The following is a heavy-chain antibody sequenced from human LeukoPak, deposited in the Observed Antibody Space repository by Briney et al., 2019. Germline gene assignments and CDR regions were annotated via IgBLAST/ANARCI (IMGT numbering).Heavy chain of an antibody. CDR2: IYHSGST. J-gene: IGHJ3*02. CDR3: ARSLGYCTNGVCYSANAFDI. CDR1: GYSISSGYY. D-gene: IGHD2-8*01. Sequence: SETLSLTCAVSGYSISSGYYWVWIRQPPGKGLEWIGSIYHSGSTDYNPSLKSRVTISVDTSKNQFSLKLSSVTAADTAVYYCARSLGYCTNGVCYSANAFDIWGQGTMVTVSS. V-gene: IGHV4-38-2*01.